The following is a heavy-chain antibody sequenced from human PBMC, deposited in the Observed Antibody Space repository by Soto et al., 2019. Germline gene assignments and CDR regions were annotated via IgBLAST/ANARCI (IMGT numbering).Heavy chain of an antibody. CDR2: ISGSGGST. J-gene: IGHJ4*02. D-gene: IGHD3-10*01. V-gene: IGHV3-23*01. Sequence: GGSLRLSCAASGFTFSSYAMSWVRQAPGKGLEWVSAISGSGGSTNYADSVKGRFTISRDNSKNTLYLQMNSLRADDTAVYYCAKGQWFGELLPSPLLDWGQGTLVTVSS. CDR3: AKGQWFGELLPSPLLD. CDR1: GFTFSSYA.